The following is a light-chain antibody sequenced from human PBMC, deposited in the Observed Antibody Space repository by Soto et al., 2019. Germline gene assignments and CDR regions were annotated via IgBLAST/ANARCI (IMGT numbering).Light chain of an antibody. Sequence: EIVMTQSPATLSVSPGERATVSCRASQSVSINVAWYQQKPGQAPRLLIYGASTRAAGVPARFSGSGSGTEFTLAISSLQSEDFAVYYCQQYGYSPITFGQGTRLEIK. CDR2: GAS. CDR1: QSVSIN. V-gene: IGKV3-15*01. CDR3: QQYGYSPIT. J-gene: IGKJ5*01.